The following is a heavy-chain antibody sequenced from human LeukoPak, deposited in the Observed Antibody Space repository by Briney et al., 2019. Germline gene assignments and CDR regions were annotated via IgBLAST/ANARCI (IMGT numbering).Heavy chain of an antibody. Sequence: GVSLRLSCAASGVTFSSHAMSWVRQAPGKGLEWVSVIGTGIVDTYYADSVKGRFTISRDNSKNTVYLQLNSLRAEDTAVYYCAKRVAAPGRTYYFDHWGQGTLVIVSS. CDR2: IGTGIVDT. V-gene: IGHV3-23*01. CDR1: GVTFSSHA. CDR3: AKRVAAPGRTYYFDH. J-gene: IGHJ4*02. D-gene: IGHD6-13*01.